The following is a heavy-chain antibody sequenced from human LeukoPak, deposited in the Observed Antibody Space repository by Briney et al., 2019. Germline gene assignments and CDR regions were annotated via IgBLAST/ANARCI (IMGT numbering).Heavy chain of an antibody. CDR2: IYHSGST. CDR1: GGSISSSNW. D-gene: IGHD2-15*01. J-gene: IGHJ1*01. Sequence: SETLSHTCAVSGGSISSSNWWSWVRQPPGKGLEWIGEIYHSGSTNYNPSLKSRVTISVDKSKNQFSLKLSSVTPEDTAVYYCARTPTRFEYFQHWGQGTLVTVSS. CDR3: ARTPTRFEYFQH. V-gene: IGHV4-4*02.